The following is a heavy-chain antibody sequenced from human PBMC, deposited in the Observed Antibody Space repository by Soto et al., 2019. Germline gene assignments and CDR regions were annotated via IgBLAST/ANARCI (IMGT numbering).Heavy chain of an antibody. D-gene: IGHD2-15*01. CDR1: GYTFTGYD. Sequence: ASVKVSCKASGYTFTGYDINCVRQATGQGLEWMGWMNPNSGNTGYAQKFQGRVTMTRNTSISTAYMELSSLRSEDTAVYYCARGYCSGGSCYAAHNWFDPWGQGTLVTVSS. V-gene: IGHV1-8*01. CDR3: ARGYCSGGSCYAAHNWFDP. CDR2: MNPNSGNT. J-gene: IGHJ5*02.